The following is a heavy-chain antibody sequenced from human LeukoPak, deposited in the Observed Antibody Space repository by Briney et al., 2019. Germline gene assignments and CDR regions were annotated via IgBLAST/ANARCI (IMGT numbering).Heavy chain of an antibody. J-gene: IGHJ4*02. CDR1: GFTFSNNG. CDR3: AKTQGFFDH. V-gene: IGHV3-23*01. CDR2: ISDGGDTT. Sequence: PGGSLRLSCPASGFTFSNNGMTWVRQAPGKGMEWVTGISDGGDTTYDAGSVKGRFTVSRDNSKNILYLQMNSLRAEDTAIYYCAKTQGFFDHWGQGSLVTVSS.